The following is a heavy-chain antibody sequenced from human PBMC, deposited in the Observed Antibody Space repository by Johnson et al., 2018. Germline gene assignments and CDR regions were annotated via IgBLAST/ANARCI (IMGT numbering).Heavy chain of an antibody. D-gene: IGHD3-16*01. CDR2: LNPSGGDT. J-gene: IGHJ3*02. Sequence: VQLVESGGGLVQPXGSLRLSCAASGFTFSSYAMNWVRQTPGTGLEWGAALNPSGGDTFYVDSVKGRFTISRDNPKNTLFLQMKSLREEDTAVYTCASRLGDGAFDIWGQGTKVTVSS. CDR3: ASRLGDGAFDI. CDR1: GFTFSSYA. V-gene: IGHV3-23*04.